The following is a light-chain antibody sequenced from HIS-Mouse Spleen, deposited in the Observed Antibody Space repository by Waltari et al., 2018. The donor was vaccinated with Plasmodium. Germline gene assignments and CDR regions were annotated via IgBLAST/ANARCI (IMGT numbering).Light chain of an antibody. Sequence: DIQMTQSPSSLSASVGDRVNITCQASQDISNYLNWYQQKPGKAPKLLIYDASNLETGVPSRFSGSGSGTDFTFTISSLQPEDIATYYCQQYNSYSYTFGQGTKLEIK. J-gene: IGKJ2*01. CDR1: QDISNY. CDR3: QQYNSYSYT. CDR2: DAS. V-gene: IGKV1-33*01.